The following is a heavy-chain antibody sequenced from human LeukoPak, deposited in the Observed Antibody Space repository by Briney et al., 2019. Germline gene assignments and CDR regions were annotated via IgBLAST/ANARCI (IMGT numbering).Heavy chain of an antibody. D-gene: IGHD3-22*01. CDR3: ARVAYYDSSGYPFDY. J-gene: IGHJ4*02. Sequence: GGSLRLSCAASGFTFSSYAMHWVRQAPGKGLEWVAVISYDGSNKYYAYSVKGRFTISRDNSKNTLYLQMNSLRAEDTALYYCARVAYYDSSGYPFDYWGQGTLVTVSS. CDR2: ISYDGSNK. CDR1: GFTFSSYA. V-gene: IGHV3-30-3*01.